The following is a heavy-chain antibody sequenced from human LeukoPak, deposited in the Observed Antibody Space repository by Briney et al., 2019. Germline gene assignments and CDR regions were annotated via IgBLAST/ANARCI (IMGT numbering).Heavy chain of an antibody. CDR1: GFTFSSYA. CDR2: ISGSGGST. V-gene: IGHV3-23*01. Sequence: GGSLRLSCAASGFTFSSYAMSWVRQAPGKGLEWVSAISGSGGSTYYADSVKGRFTISRDNSKNTLYLQMNSLRAEDTAVYYCATGVVPADTYYYYYYMDVWGKGTTVTVSS. CDR3: ATGVVPADTYYYYYYMDV. J-gene: IGHJ6*03. D-gene: IGHD2-2*01.